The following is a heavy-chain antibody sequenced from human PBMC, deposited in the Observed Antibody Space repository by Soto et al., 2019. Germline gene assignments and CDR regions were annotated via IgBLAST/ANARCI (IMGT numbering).Heavy chain of an antibody. CDR3: ATLAARPSGRWFDP. J-gene: IGHJ5*02. CDR1: GFTFSSYS. D-gene: IGHD6-6*01. V-gene: IGHV3-48*02. CDR2: ISSSSSTI. Sequence: GGSLRLSCAASGFTFSSYSMNWVRQSPGKGLEWVSYISSSSSTIYYADSVKGRFTISRDNAKNSLYLQMNSLRDEDTAVYYCATLAARPSGRWFDPWGQGTLVTVSS.